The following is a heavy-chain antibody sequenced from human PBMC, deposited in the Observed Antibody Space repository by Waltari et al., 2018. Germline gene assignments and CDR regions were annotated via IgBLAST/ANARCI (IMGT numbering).Heavy chain of an antibody. CDR1: GFTFSSFW. J-gene: IGHJ4*02. V-gene: IGHV3-74*01. D-gene: IGHD1-26*01. CDR2: INSDGGCT. CDR3: ASARYSGTYYNDY. Sequence: EVQLVESGGGLVQPGGSLRLSCAASGFTFSSFWMHGVRQAPGKGLGWVALINSDGGCTSDAYSVKGGFHIARENAKTTLYLQMNSLSAEDTAVYDCASARYSGTYYNDYWGQGMLVTVSP.